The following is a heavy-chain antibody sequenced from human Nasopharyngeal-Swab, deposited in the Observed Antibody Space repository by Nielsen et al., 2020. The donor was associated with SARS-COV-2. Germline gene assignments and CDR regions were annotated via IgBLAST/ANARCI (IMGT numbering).Heavy chain of an antibody. CDR3: ARLSGYSGYDERAFDY. D-gene: IGHD5-12*01. J-gene: IGHJ4*02. CDR2: IYYSGST. Sequence: SETLSLTCTVSGGSISSSSYYWGWIRQPPGKGLEWIGSIYYSGSTYYNPSLKSRVTISVDTSKNQFSLKLSSVTAAETAVYYCARLSGYSGYDERAFDYWGQGTLVTVSS. CDR1: GGSISSSSYY. V-gene: IGHV4-39*01.